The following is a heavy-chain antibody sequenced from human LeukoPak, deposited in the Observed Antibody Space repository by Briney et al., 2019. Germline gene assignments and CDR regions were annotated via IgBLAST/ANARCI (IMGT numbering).Heavy chain of an antibody. D-gene: IGHD2-2*01. J-gene: IGHJ4*02. V-gene: IGHV3-21*01. CDR1: GFTFSSYS. Sequence: VKPGGPLRLSCAASGFTFSSYSMNWVRQAPGKGLEWVSSISSSSSYIYYADSVKGRFTISRDNAKNSLYLQMNSLRAEDTAVYYCARDLRCSSTSCYFYFDYWGQGTLVTVSS. CDR2: ISSSSSYI. CDR3: ARDLRCSSTSCYFYFDY.